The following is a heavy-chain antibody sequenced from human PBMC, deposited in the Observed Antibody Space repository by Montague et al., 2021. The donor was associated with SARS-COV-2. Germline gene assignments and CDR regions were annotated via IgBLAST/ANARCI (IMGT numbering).Heavy chain of an antibody. CDR2: IYYSGST. J-gene: IGHJ5*02. CDR3: ARRSLGYCSGGSCYSAFDP. CDR1: GGSISSYY. V-gene: IGHV4-59*01. Sequence: SETLSLTCTVSGGSISSYYRSWIRQPPGKGLEWIGYIYYSGSTNYNPSLKSRVTISVDTSKNQFSLKLSSVTAADTAVYYCARRSLGYCSGGSCYSAFDPWGQGTLVTVSS. D-gene: IGHD2-15*01.